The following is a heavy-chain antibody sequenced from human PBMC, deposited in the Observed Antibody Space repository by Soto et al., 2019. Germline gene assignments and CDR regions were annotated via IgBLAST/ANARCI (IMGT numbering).Heavy chain of an antibody. CDR2: IYYSGST. CDR3: ARVGETGAVSGYGSGSYALFDY. Sequence: SETLSLTCTVSGGSISSGDYYWSWIRQPPGKGLEWIGYIYYSGSTNYNPSLKSRVTISVDTSKNQFSLKLSSVTAADTAVYYCARVGETGAVSGYGSGSYALFDYWGQGTLVTVSS. J-gene: IGHJ4*02. D-gene: IGHD3-10*01. V-gene: IGHV4-61*08. CDR1: GGSISSGDYY.